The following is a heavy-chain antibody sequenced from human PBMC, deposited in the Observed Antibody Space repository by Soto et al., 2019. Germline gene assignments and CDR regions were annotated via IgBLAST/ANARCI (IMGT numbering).Heavy chain of an antibody. Sequence: PSETLSLTCTVSGASINNNNNFWAWIRQPPGRGLEWIGSIYYAGGTYYNPSLKSRVTISVDTSKDQFSLKLNSVTVADTAVYYCARVGRVVSQVTTALFNYYMDVWGKGTTVTVSS. CDR2: IYYAGGT. D-gene: IGHD4-17*01. CDR1: GASINNNNNF. CDR3: ARVGRVVSQVTTALFNYYMDV. V-gene: IGHV4-39*01. J-gene: IGHJ6*03.